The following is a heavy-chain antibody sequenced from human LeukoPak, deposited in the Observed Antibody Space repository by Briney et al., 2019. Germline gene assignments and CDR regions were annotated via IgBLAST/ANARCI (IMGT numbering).Heavy chain of an antibody. D-gene: IGHD3-10*01. V-gene: IGHV3-11*01. CDR2: VSGDSDTI. CDR1: GFTFSDYY. CDR3: AKSQLERVGGLFQHYYFDY. J-gene: IGHJ4*02. Sequence: PGGSLRLSCAASGFTFSDYYMSWIRQAPGKWLEGVSYVSGDSDTIYYADSVTGRLTIYRDNAKKSLYLQMNSLKAEGTAVYDWAKSQLERVGGLFQHYYFDYWGQGTLVTVSS.